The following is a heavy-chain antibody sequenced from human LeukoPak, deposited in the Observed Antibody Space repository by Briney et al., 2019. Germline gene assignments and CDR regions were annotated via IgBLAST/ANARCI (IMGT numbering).Heavy chain of an antibody. Sequence: GGSLRLSCAASGFTFSSYEMNWVRQAPGKGLEWVSYISSSGSTIYYADSVKGRFTICRDNAKNSLYLQMNSLRAEDTAVYHCTELGITMIGGVWGKGTTVTISS. J-gene: IGHJ6*04. CDR2: ISSSGSTI. CDR1: GFTFSSYE. D-gene: IGHD3-10*02. CDR3: TELGITMIGGV. V-gene: IGHV3-48*03.